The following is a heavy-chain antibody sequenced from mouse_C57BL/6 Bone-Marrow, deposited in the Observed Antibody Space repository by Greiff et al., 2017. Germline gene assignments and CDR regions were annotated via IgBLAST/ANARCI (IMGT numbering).Heavy chain of an antibody. CDR1: GFTFSDYY. J-gene: IGHJ2*01. CDR2: ISNGGGST. V-gene: IGHV5-12*01. Sequence: DVKLVESGGGLVQPGGSLKLSCAASGFTFSDYYMYWVRQTPEKRLEWVAYISNGGGSTYYPATVKGRFTISRDNAKNTLYVQMSRLKSEDTVMYYGAKSYFDYWGQGTTLTVSS. CDR3: AKSYFDY.